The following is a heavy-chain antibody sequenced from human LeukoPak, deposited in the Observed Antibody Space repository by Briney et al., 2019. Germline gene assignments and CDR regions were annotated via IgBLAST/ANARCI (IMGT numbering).Heavy chain of an antibody. CDR3: ARDRRKLTSSYYYYYNMDV. D-gene: IGHD1-7*01. V-gene: IGHV1-2*02. CDR2: INPNSGGT. J-gene: IGHJ6*02. CDR1: GYTFTGYY. Sequence: GASVKVSCKASGYTFTGYYMHWVRQAPGQGLEWMGWINPNSGGTNYAQNFQGRVTMTRDTSITTAYMELSRLKSDDTALYYCARDRRKLTSSYYYYYNMDVWGQGTTVTVSS.